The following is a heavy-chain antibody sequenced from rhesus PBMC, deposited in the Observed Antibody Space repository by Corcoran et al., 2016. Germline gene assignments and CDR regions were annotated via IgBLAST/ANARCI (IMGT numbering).Heavy chain of an antibody. CDR3: ARGIRGGYFDY. CDR1: GGSISGYY. CDR2: IDGNIAGT. Sequence: QLQLQESGPGLVKPSETLSLTCAVSGGSISGYYWRWLRQPPGKGLEWIGNIDGNIAGTNYNPSLKSRVTISKDTSKNQFSLKLSSVTAADTAVYYCARGIRGGYFDYWGQGVLVTVSS. D-gene: IGHD5-42*01. V-gene: IGHV4-81*01. J-gene: IGHJ4*01.